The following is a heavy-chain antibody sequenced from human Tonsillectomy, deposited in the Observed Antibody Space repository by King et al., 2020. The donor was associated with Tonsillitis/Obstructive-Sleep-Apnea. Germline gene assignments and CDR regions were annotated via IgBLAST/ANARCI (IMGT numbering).Heavy chain of an antibody. D-gene: IGHD6-19*01. CDR2: IYYAGST. CDR3: ARGSTSGWYRNDY. Sequence: QLQESGPGLVKPSETLSLTCTVSGGSISSYYWSWVRQPPGKGLEWIGYIYYAGSTTYNPSLKSRLTISVDTSKNQFSLKLSSVTAADTAVYFCARGSTSGWYRNDYWGQGALVTVSS. V-gene: IGHV4-59*01. J-gene: IGHJ4*02. CDR1: GGSISSYY.